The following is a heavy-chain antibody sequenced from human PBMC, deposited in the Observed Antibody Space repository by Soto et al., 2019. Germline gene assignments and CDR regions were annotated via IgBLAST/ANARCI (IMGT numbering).Heavy chain of an antibody. D-gene: IGHD4-17*01. V-gene: IGHV1-58*01. J-gene: IGHJ4*02. CDR3: AAVPLRRTTVTTTSNY. CDR2: IVVGSGNT. Sequence: SVKVSCKASGFTFTSSAVQWVRQARGQRLEWIGWIVVGSGNTNYAQKFQERVTITRDMSTSTAYMELSSLRSEDTAVYYCAAVPLRRTTVTTTSNYWGQGTLVTSPQ. CDR1: GFTFTSSA.